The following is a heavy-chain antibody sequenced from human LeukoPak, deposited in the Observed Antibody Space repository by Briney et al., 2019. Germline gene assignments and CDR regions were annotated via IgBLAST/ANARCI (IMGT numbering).Heavy chain of an antibody. CDR3: ARPGIAARPYYYYGMDV. J-gene: IGHJ6*02. D-gene: IGHD6-6*01. Sequence: SSETLSLTCAVYGGSFSGYYWSWIRQPPGKGLEWIGEINHSGSTNYNPSLKSRVTISVDTSKNQFSLKLSSVTAADTAVYYCARPGIAARPYYYYGMDVWGQGTTVTASS. CDR2: INHSGST. V-gene: IGHV4-34*01. CDR1: GGSFSGYY.